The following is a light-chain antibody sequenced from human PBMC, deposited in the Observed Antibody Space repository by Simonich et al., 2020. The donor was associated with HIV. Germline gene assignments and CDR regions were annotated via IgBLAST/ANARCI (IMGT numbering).Light chain of an antibody. J-gene: IGKJ1*01. CDR2: WAS. Sequence: DIVMTQSPDSLAVSLGERATINCKSHQSVLYSSNNKNYLAWFQQKPGQPPKLLIYWASTRESGVPDRFSGSGSGTDFTLTISSLQAEDVAVYYCQQYYNTPQTFGQGTKVEIK. CDR3: QQYYNTPQT. V-gene: IGKV4-1*01. CDR1: QSVLYSSNNKNY.